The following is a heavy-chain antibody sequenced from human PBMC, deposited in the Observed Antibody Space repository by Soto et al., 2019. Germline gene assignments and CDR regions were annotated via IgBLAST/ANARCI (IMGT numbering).Heavy chain of an antibody. CDR1: GFPFINFA. D-gene: IGHD3-10*01. J-gene: IGHJ4*02. Sequence: EVQLLESGGGLVQPGGSLRLSCEASGFPFINFAMNWVRQSPGKGLEWVSSISGSGGRTWYADSVRGRFTISRDNSQNTLYLQMNGLRGEDTAVYYCAKLGFSGTYFHFDYWGQGALVIVSS. CDR2: ISGSGGRT. CDR3: AKLGFSGTYFHFDY. V-gene: IGHV3-23*01.